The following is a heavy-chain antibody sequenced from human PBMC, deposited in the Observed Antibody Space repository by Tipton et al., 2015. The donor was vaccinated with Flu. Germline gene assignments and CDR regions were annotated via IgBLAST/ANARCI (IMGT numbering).Heavy chain of an antibody. CDR1: GESISDYY. V-gene: IGHV4-59*01. CDR2: IYYTGST. CDR3: ARVSRGGFDP. J-gene: IGHJ5*02. Sequence: LRLSCIVSGESISDYYWSWIRQSPGKGLEYIGDIYYTGSTTYNPSLKSRVTISVDTSKSQLSLNLYSMTAADTAVYYCARVSRGGFDPWGQGALVTVSS.